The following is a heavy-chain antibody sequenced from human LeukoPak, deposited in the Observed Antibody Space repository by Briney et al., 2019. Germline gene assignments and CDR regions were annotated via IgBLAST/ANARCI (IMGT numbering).Heavy chain of an antibody. D-gene: IGHD3-22*01. J-gene: IGHJ4*02. CDR2: ITISSTYT. CDR3: AKDSTHYRVWDNYDTRGLTY. CDR1: GFTFSSYN. V-gene: IGHV3-21*01. Sequence: PGGSLRLSCAASGFTFSSYNMNWVRQAPGKGLEWVSSITISSTYTFYADSVKGRFTISRDNAKNSLYLQMNSLRAEDTAVYYCAKDSTHYRVWDNYDTRGLTYWGQGTLVTVSS.